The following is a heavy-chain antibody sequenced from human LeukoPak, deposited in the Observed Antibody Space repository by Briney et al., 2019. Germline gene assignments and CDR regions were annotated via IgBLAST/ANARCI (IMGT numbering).Heavy chain of an antibody. D-gene: IGHD4-17*01. J-gene: IGHJ4*02. V-gene: IGHV1-69*04. Sequence: SVKVSCKASGGTFSSYAISWVRQAPGQGLEWMGRIIPIFGIANYAQKFQGRVPITADKSTSTAYMELSSLRSEDTAVYYCARGSGYGDYRLAYFDYWGQGTLVTVSS. CDR1: GGTFSSYA. CDR3: ARGSGYGDYRLAYFDY. CDR2: IIPIFGIA.